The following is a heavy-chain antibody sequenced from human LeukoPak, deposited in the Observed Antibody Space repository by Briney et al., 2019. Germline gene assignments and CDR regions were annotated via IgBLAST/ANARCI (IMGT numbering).Heavy chain of an antibody. Sequence: GGSLRLSCAASGFTFSNYWMNWVCQAPGKGLEWVANIKEDGSEKIYVDSVKGRFTISRDNSKNSLYLQINNLRAEDTAVYYCTRNRGTDYWGQGTLVTVSS. CDR2: IKEDGSEK. D-gene: IGHD1-1*01. CDR1: GFTFSNYW. CDR3: TRNRGTDY. J-gene: IGHJ4*02. V-gene: IGHV3-7*01.